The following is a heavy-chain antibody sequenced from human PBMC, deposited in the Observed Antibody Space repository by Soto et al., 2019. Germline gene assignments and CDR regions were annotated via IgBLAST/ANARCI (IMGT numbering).Heavy chain of an antibody. CDR1: GGTFSSYT. D-gene: IGHD3-16*02. CDR2: IIPILGIA. J-gene: IGHJ3*02. Sequence: QVQLVQSGAEVKKPGSSVKVSCKASGGTFSSYTISWVRQAPGQGLEWMGRIIPILGIANYAQKFQGRVTSTADKSTSTAYMELSSLRSEDTAVYYCARRRDRSQIWGSYRSDAFDIWGQGTMVTVSS. CDR3: ARRRDRSQIWGSYRSDAFDI. V-gene: IGHV1-69*02.